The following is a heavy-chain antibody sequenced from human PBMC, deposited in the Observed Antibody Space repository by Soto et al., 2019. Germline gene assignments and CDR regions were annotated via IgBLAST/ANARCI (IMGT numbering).Heavy chain of an antibody. CDR3: ARDGAHTGERPYWYFDL. D-gene: IGHD1-1*01. Sequence: GGSLRLSCAASGFTFSSYSMNWVRQAPGKGLEWVSSISSSSSYIYYADSVKGRFTISRDNAKNSLYLQMNSLRAEDTAVYYCARDGAHTGERPYWYFDLWGRGTLVTVSS. CDR1: GFTFSSYS. CDR2: ISSSSSYI. V-gene: IGHV3-21*01. J-gene: IGHJ2*01.